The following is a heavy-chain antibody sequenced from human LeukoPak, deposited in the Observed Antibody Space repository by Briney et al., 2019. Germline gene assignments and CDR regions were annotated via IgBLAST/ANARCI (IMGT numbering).Heavy chain of an antibody. V-gene: IGHV1-46*01. CDR2: INPSGGST. J-gene: IGHJ4*02. CDR3: ASGPGATRSGEPFDY. CDR1: GYTFTSYY. Sequence: GASVKVSCKASGYTFTSYYMHWVRQAPGQGLEWMGIINPSGGSTSYAQKFQGRVTMTRDTSTSTAYMELRSLRSDDTAVYYCASGPGATRSGEPFDYWGQGTLVTVSS. D-gene: IGHD1-26*01.